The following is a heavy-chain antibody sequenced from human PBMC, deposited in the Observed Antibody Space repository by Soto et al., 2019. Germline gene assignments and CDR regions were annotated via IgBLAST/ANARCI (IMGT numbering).Heavy chain of an antibody. CDR1: GGSFSDYF. V-gene: IGHV4-34*01. CDR2: IKHSGST. J-gene: IGHJ4*02. CDR3: AMMTSHFDY. D-gene: IGHD4-17*01. Sequence: SETLSLTCAVSGGSFSDYFWTWIRQPPGKGLEWIGEIKHSGSTRYGPSLTGRVIISVDTSKNQFSLKLSSVTAADTAVYYCAMMTSHFDYWGQGTLVTVSS.